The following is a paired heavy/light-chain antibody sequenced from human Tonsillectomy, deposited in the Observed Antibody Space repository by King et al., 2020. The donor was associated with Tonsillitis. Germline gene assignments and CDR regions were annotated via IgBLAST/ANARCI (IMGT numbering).Heavy chain of an antibody. V-gene: IGHV5-51*01. Sequence: EVQLVQSGAEVKKPGESLKISCKASGYSFSDFWIAWVRQMPGKGLEWMGIIYPGDSSTRYSPSFQDQVTFSADKSINTAFLQWSGLKASDTAIYYCARHSAAGPIYHYYYGLDVWGQGTTVTVSS. CDR2: IYPGDSST. J-gene: IGHJ6*02. D-gene: IGHD6-25*01. CDR1: GYSFSDFW. CDR3: ARHSAAGPIYHYYYGLDV.
Light chain of an antibody. J-gene: IGLJ1*01. CDR3: SSYISTATLTYV. Sequence: QSALTQPASVSGSPGQSITISCTGTSGDFAWYNSVSWYQQHPGKAPKLIIYTVDTRPSGVSSRFSGSKSGNTASLTISGLQAEDEADYYCSSYISTATLTYVFGPGTKVTVL. CDR2: TVD. V-gene: IGLV2-14*01. CDR1: SGDFAWYNS.